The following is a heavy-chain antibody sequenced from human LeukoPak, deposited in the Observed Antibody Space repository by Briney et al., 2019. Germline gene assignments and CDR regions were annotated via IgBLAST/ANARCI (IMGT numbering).Heavy chain of an antibody. V-gene: IGHV5-51*01. CDR3: ARDGFWRSSERGLNY. CDR1: GYSFTSYW. CDR2: IYPGDSDT. Sequence: GESLKISCKGSGYSFTSYWIGWVRQMPGKGLEWMGIIYPGDSDTRYSPSFQGQVTISADKSISTAYMELSRLRSDDTAVYYCARDGFWRSSERGLNYWGQGTLATVSS. J-gene: IGHJ4*02. D-gene: IGHD3-3*01.